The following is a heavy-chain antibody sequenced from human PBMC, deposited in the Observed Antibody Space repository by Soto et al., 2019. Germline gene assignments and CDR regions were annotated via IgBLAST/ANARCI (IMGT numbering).Heavy chain of an antibody. J-gene: IGHJ4*02. D-gene: IGHD3-16*01. Sequence: EVQLLESGGGLVQPGGSLRLSCAASGFIFSSHAMSWVRQAPGKGLEWVSAISGSGGSTYYADSVKGRFTISRDNSKNTLYLQMNSLRAEDTAVYYCAKAPVDYVWGSYDYWGQGILVTVSS. CDR3: AKAPVDYVWGSYDY. V-gene: IGHV3-23*01. CDR2: ISGSGGST. CDR1: GFIFSSHA.